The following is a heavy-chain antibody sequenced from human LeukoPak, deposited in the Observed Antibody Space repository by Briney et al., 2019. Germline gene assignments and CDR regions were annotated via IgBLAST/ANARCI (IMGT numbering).Heavy chain of an antibody. V-gene: IGHV3-30*18. D-gene: IGHD6-13*01. Sequence: GGSLRLSCAASGFTFSSYGMHWVRQAPGKGLEWVAVISYDGSNKYYADSVKGRFTISRDNSKNTLYLQMNSLRAEDTAVYYCAKSSGSSRSFDYWGQGTLVTVSS. J-gene: IGHJ4*02. CDR2: ISYDGSNK. CDR3: AKSSGSSRSFDY. CDR1: GFTFSSYG.